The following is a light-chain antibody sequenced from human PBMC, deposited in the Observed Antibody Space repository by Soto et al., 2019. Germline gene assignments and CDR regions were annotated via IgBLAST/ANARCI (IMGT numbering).Light chain of an antibody. J-gene: IGKJ1*01. CDR2: DAS. CDR3: QQYNSYSAWT. V-gene: IGKV1-5*01. CDR1: QSISSW. Sequence: DIPMTQSPSTLSASVGDRVTITCRASQSISSWLAWYQQKPGKAPKLLIYDASSLESGVPSRFSGSGSGTEFTLTISSLQPDDFATYYCQQYNSYSAWTCGQGTKVEIK.